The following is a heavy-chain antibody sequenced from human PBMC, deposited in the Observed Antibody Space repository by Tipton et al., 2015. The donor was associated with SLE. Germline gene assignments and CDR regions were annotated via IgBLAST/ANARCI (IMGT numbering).Heavy chain of an antibody. CDR2: INHSGSA. CDR3: AREERSISSVDY. CDR1: GGSFSGYY. J-gene: IGHJ4*02. Sequence: TLSLTCAVYGGSFSGYYWSWIRRPPGKGLEWIGDINHSGSANYNPSLKSRVTISVDTSKNQFSLKLSSVTAADTAVYYCAREERSISSVDYWGQGTLVTVSS. D-gene: IGHD6-6*01. V-gene: IGHV4-34*01.